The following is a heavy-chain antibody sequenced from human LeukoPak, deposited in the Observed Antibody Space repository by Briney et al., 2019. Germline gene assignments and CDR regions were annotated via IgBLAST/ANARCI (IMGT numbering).Heavy chain of an antibody. V-gene: IGHV4-59*01. Sequence: SETLSLTCTVSGGSITRYYWSWIRQPPGTGLAWFALSHYSWSTKYNPSLKSRVTISVDTSKKQFSLKLSSVTAADTAVYYCARVVDGDYSPSYYYYGMDVWGQGTTVTVSS. J-gene: IGHJ6*02. CDR1: GGSITRYY. CDR3: ARVVDGDYSPSYYYYGMDV. D-gene: IGHD4-17*01. CDR2: SHYSWST.